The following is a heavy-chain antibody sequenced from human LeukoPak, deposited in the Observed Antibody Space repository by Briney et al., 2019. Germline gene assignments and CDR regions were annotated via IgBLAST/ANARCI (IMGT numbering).Heavy chain of an antibody. Sequence: ASVKVSCKASGYTFTGYYMHWVRQAPGQRLEWMGWIYANSGGTHYAPQFRGRVTMTRDTSISTAYMELSGLTSDDTAVYYCVRDKSGSWTYDYWGQGTLVTVSS. CDR1: GYTFTGYY. D-gene: IGHD6-13*01. V-gene: IGHV1-2*02. J-gene: IGHJ4*02. CDR2: IYANSGGT. CDR3: VRDKSGSWTYDY.